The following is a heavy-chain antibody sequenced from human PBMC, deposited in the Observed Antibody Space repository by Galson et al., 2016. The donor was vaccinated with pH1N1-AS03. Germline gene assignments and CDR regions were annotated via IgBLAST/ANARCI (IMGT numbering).Heavy chain of an antibody. CDR3: ATYGSGSRGGFDY. V-gene: IGHV1-46*01. CDR2: TDPSIGST. CDR1: GYTFSRYY. D-gene: IGHD3-10*01. Sequence: SVKVSCKASGYTFSRYYMHWMRQAPGQGPEWMGVTDPSIGSTTYAQKFQGRVTMTRDTATTTAYMELSSLRSDDTAVYYCATYGSGSRGGFDYWGQGALITVSS. J-gene: IGHJ4*02.